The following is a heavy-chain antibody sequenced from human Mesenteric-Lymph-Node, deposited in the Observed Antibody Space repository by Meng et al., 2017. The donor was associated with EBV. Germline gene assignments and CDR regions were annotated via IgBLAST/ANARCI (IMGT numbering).Heavy chain of an antibody. V-gene: IGHV1-2*06. CDR1: GYSYNGYY. J-gene: IGHJ4*02. D-gene: IGHD6-19*01. CDR2: INPESGDT. CDR3: ARVIAVVGFDY. Sequence: QVPLVQYGAELKKPGATVKVSCKASGYSYNGYYIHWVRQAPGQGLEWMGRINPESGDTTYAENFQGRVVMTGDTSVSTAYVELSSLTSDDTAVYYCARVIAVVGFDYWGQGTLVTVSS.